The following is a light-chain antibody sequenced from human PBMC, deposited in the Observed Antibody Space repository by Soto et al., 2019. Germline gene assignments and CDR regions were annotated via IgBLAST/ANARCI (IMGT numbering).Light chain of an antibody. CDR3: SSYSDTDNFVI. CDR2: EVN. J-gene: IGLJ2*01. V-gene: IGLV2-8*01. CDR1: SSDVGRHNY. Sequence: QSVLTQPPSASGSPGQSVTIPCTGTSSDVGRHNYVSWYQQHPGKAPKLLIFEVNKRPSGVPDRFSASTSGITASLTVSGLQPEDEAAYYCSSYSDTDNFVIFGGGTKVTVL.